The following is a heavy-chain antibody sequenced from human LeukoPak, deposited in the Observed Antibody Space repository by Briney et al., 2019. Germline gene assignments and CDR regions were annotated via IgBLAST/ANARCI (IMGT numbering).Heavy chain of an antibody. D-gene: IGHD3-10*01. CDR1: GFTFTNAW. CDR2: IKSKTDGETT. J-gene: IGHJ4*02. V-gene: IGHV3-15*01. Sequence: GGSLRLSCADSGFTFTNAWMSWVRQAPGKGLEWIGRIKSKTDGETTNYAEPVRGRFTISRDDSKSAVYLQMDSLKIEDTAVYYCTTDLGTYYHGSERLIPIDYWGQGTLVTVSS. CDR3: TTDLGTYYHGSERLIPIDY.